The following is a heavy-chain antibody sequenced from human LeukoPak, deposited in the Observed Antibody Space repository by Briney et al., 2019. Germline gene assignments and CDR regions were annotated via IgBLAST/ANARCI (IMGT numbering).Heavy chain of an antibody. D-gene: IGHD3-16*01. Sequence: GGSLRLPCAASGFTFSSYGMHWVRQAPGKGLEWVADISYDGSDKKYADSVKGRFTISRDNSKNTLYLQMNSLRAEDTAVYYCAKDASQGGADYYFDYWGQGTLVTVSS. CDR1: GFTFSSYG. J-gene: IGHJ4*02. CDR2: ISYDGSDK. CDR3: AKDASQGGADYYFDY. V-gene: IGHV3-30*18.